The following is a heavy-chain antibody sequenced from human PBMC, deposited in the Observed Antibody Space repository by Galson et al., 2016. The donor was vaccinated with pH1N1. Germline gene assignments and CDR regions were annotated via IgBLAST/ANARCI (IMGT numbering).Heavy chain of an antibody. CDR3: ARGLGRHTIFIARFEN. J-gene: IGHJ4*02. V-gene: IGHV3-53*01. CDR1: GFSVSGNY. CDR2: IFSGGSK. Sequence: SLRLSCAASGFSVSGNYMSWVRQAPGKGLEWVSVIFSGGSKYYADAVKGRFTMSRDNSKNTLDLQMNSLTVEDTAVYYCARGLGRHTIFIARFENWGQGTLATVSS. D-gene: IGHD3-9*01.